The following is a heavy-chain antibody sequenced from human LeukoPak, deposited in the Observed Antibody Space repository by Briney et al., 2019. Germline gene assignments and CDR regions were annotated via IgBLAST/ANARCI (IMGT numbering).Heavy chain of an antibody. J-gene: IGHJ4*02. Sequence: PGGSLRLSCVASGVTLSSYAVSWVRQAPGKGQQWVSSLGISGDYAWYAGSVKGRFTISRDNSKNTVYLQMDNLRPEDTAVYYCARDARLYKWELLAYWGQGTLVTVSS. V-gene: IGHV3-23*01. CDR3: ARDARLYKWELLAY. CDR1: GVTLSSYA. D-gene: IGHD1-26*01. CDR2: LGISGDYA.